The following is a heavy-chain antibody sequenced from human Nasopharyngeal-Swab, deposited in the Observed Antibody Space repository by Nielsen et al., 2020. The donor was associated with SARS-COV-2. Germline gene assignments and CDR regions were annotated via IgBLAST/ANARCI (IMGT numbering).Heavy chain of an antibody. CDR2: IYYSGST. V-gene: IGHV4-59*08. CDR3: ARLYYDSSGYYYGR. Sequence: ETRSPTCTVLGASISSYYWSWIRKPPGKGLEWIGYIYYSGSTNYNPSLKSRVTISVDTSKNQFSLKLSSVTAADTAVYYCARLYYDSSGYYYGRWGQGTLVTVSS. CDR1: GASISSYY. D-gene: IGHD3-22*01. J-gene: IGHJ4*02.